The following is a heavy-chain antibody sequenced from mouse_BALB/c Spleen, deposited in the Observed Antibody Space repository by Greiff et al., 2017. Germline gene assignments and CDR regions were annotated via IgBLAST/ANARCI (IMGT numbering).Heavy chain of an antibody. CDR2: IDPYNGST. CDR3: ARGYYGSSYWFAY. CDR1: GYAFTSYN. J-gene: IGHJ3*01. Sequence: VQLQQSGPELVKPGASVKVSCKASGYAFTSYNMYWVKQSHGKSLEWIGYIDPYNGSTSYNQKFKGKATLTVDKSSSTAYMHLNSLTSEDSAVYYCARGYYGSSYWFAYWGQGTLVTVSA. V-gene: IGHV1S135*01. D-gene: IGHD1-1*01.